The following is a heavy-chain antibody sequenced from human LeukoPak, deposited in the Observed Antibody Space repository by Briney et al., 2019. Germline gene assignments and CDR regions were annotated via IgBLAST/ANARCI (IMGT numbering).Heavy chain of an antibody. CDR2: ISYDGSNK. D-gene: IGHD4-11*01. CDR1: GFTFSSYG. J-gene: IGHJ6*02. V-gene: IGHV3-30*18. CDR3: AKARAKDRATVSDFRKSYYYYGMDV. Sequence: PGRSLRLSCAASGFTFSSYGMHWVRQAPGKGLEWVAVISYDGSNKYYADSVKGRFTISRDNSKNTLYLQMNSLRAEDMAVYYCAKARAKDRATVSDFRKSYYYYGMDVWGQGTTVTVSS.